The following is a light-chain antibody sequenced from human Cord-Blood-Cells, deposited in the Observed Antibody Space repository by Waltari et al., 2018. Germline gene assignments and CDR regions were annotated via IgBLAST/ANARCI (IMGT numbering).Light chain of an antibody. CDR1: KLGDKY. V-gene: IGLV3-1*01. CDR2: QDS. CDR3: QAWDSSTAV. Sequence: SYELTQPPSVSVSPGQTASITCSGDKLGDKYACWYQQKPGQSPVLVIYQDSKRPSGIPERFSGSNSGNTVTLTISGTQAKDEADYYCQAWDSSTAVFGGGTKLTVL. J-gene: IGLJ2*01.